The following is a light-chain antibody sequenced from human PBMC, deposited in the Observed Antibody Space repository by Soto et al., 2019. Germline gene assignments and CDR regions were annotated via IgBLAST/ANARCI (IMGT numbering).Light chain of an antibody. J-gene: IGKJ5*01. V-gene: IGKV3-20*01. CDR1: QSVSSSY. CDR3: QQYDSSPIT. CDR2: GAS. Sequence: EIVLTQSPGTLSLSPGERATLSHRASQSVSSSYLAWYQQKPGQAPSLLIYGASRRATGIPDRFSGSGSGTDFTLTISRLEPEDFAVYYCQQYDSSPITFGQGTRLEIK.